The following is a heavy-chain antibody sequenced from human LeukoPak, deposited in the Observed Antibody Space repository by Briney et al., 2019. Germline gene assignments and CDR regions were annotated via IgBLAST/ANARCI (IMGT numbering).Heavy chain of an antibody. Sequence: PGGSLRLSCAASGFTFSSHSMNWVRQAPGKGLEWVSSISSSSSYIYYADSVKGRFTISRDNAKNSLYLQMSSLSAEDTAVYYCARDRGAGDAFDIWGQGTMVTVSS. CDR3: ARDRGAGDAFDI. J-gene: IGHJ3*02. CDR1: GFTFSSHS. D-gene: IGHD3-10*01. V-gene: IGHV3-21*01. CDR2: ISSSSSYI.